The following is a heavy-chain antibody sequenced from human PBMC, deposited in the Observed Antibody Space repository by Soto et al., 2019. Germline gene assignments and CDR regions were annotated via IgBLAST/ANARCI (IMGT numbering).Heavy chain of an antibody. D-gene: IGHD3-3*01. V-gene: IGHV3-64*04. J-gene: IGHJ4*02. CDR1: GFTFSSYA. CDR3: ARGSSDFWSGYYPSTLDY. CDR2: ISSNGGST. Sequence: GGSMRLSCSASGFTFSSYAMHWVRQAPGKGLEYVSAISSNGGSTYYADSVKGRFTISRHNSKNTLYLQMNSLRAEDTAVYYCARGSSDFWSGYYPSTLDYWGQGTLVTVSS.